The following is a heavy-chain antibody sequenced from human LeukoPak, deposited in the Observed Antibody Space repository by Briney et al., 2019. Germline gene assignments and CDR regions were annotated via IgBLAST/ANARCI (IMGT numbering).Heavy chain of an antibody. CDR3: ARDRAPAYYFDY. Sequence: SVKVSCKASGGTFSSYAISWVRQAPGQGLEWMGGIIPIFGTANYAQKFQGRVTITADESTSTAYMELSSLRSEDTAVYYCARDRAPAYYFDYWGQGTLVTVSS. V-gene: IGHV1-69*13. J-gene: IGHJ4*02. CDR1: GGTFSSYA. D-gene: IGHD6-25*01. CDR2: IIPIFGTA.